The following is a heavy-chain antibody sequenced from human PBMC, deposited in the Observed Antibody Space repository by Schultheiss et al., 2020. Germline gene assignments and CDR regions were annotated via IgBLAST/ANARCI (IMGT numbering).Heavy chain of an antibody. J-gene: IGHJ6*02. V-gene: IGHV4-39*07. D-gene: IGHD1-1*01. CDR3: ASLGVGTTQYYGRDV. CDR2: INHSGST. CDR1: GGSISSGGYY. Sequence: SETLSLTCTVSGGSISSGGYYWSWIRQTPGKGLEWIGEINHSGSTNYNPSLKSRVTISVDTSKNQFSLKLSSVTAADTAVYYCASLGVGTTQYYGRDVWGPGHTGTVAS.